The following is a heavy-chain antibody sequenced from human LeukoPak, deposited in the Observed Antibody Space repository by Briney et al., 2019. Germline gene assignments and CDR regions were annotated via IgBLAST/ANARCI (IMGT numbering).Heavy chain of an antibody. CDR3: ARGDRNYGAFDI. V-gene: IGHV1-46*01. Sequence: ASVKVSCKASGYTFTSYYMHWVRQAPGQGLEWMGIINPSGGSTSYAQKFQGRVTMTRDMSTSTAYMELSSLRSEDTAVYYCARGDRNYGAFDIWGQGTMVTVSS. CDR1: GYTFTSYY. J-gene: IGHJ3*02. CDR2: INPSGGST. D-gene: IGHD1-14*01.